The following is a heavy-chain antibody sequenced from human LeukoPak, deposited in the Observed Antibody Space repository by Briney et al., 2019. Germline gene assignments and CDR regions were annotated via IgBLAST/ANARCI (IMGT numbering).Heavy chain of an antibody. Sequence: GGSLRLSCAASGFTFSNYWMIWVRQAPGKGLERVGNIKQDGSEKRYADSVRGRFSISRDNAQTSLYLQMNSLRAEDTAVYYCARASDPWLQLTWGQGTLVTVSS. CDR2: IKQDGSEK. J-gene: IGHJ5*02. CDR1: GFTFSNYW. CDR3: ARASDPWLQLT. D-gene: IGHD5-24*01. V-gene: IGHV3-7*05.